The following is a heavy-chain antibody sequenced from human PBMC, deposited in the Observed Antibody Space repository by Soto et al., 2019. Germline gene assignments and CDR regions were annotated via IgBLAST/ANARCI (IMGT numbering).Heavy chain of an antibody. CDR2: IWYDGSNK. CDR1: GFTFSSYG. CDR3: ARDLVTTTTYYYYYYGMDV. V-gene: IGHV3-33*01. D-gene: IGHD4-17*01. J-gene: IGHJ6*02. Sequence: GGSLRLSCAASGFTFSSYGMHWVRQAPGKGLEWVAVIWYDGSNKYYADSVKGRFTISRDNSKNTLYLQMNSLRAEDTAVYYCARDLVTTTTYYYYYYGMDVWGQGTTVTVSS.